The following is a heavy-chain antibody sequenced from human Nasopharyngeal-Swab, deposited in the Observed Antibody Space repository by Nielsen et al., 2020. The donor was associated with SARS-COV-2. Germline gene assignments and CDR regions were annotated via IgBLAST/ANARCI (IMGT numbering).Heavy chain of an antibody. CDR3: ARAGDRFGELLFFDY. Sequence: WVRQAPGQGLEWMGWISAYNGNTNYAQKPQGRVTMTTDTSTGTAYMELRSLRSDDTAVYYWARAGDRFGELLFFDYWGQGNLVTVSS. V-gene: IGHV1-18*01. CDR2: ISAYNGNT. D-gene: IGHD3-10*01. J-gene: IGHJ4*02.